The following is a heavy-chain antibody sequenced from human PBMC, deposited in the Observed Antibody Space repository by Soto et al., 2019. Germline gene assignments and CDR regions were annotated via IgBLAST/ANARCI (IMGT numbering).Heavy chain of an antibody. CDR3: ASYDYVWGSYRYGAFDI. Sequence: GASVKVSCKASGYTFTSYAMHWVRQAPGQRLEWMGWINAGNGNTKYSQKFQGRVTITRDTSASIAYMELSSLRSEDTAVYYCASYDYVWGSYRYGAFDIWGQGTMVTVSS. CDR2: INAGNGNT. J-gene: IGHJ3*02. V-gene: IGHV1-3*01. D-gene: IGHD3-16*02. CDR1: GYTFTSYA.